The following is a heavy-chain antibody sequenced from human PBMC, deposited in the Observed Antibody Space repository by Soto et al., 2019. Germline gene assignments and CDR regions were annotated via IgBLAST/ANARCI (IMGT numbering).Heavy chain of an antibody. CDR2: INPKNGDT. V-gene: IGHV1-2*02. Sequence: QVQLVQSGAEGKKPGASVTVSCKASGYTFTGHYLHCVRQAPGQRPEWMGGINPKNGDTIYTPRFQGRVTMTRDKSISTAVMELSRLNSDEAAVYFCAGSTVLDTGSAPFDSWGQGTLVTVSS. D-gene: IGHD2-8*02. J-gene: IGHJ4*02. CDR3: AGSTVLDTGSAPFDS. CDR1: GYTFTGHY.